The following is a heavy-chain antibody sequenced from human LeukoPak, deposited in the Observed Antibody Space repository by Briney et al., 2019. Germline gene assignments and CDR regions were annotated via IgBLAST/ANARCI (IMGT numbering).Heavy chain of an antibody. CDR1: GDSISSYY. CDR2: INHSGST. J-gene: IGHJ3*02. Sequence: SETLSLTCTVSGDSISSYYWSWICQSPGKGLEWIGEINHSGSTNYNPSLKSRVTISVDTSKNQFSLRLRSVTAADTTVYYCARGRGIRYTRRGTFDIWGQGTMVTVSS. CDR3: ARGRGIRYTRRGTFDI. D-gene: IGHD3-16*02. V-gene: IGHV4-34*01.